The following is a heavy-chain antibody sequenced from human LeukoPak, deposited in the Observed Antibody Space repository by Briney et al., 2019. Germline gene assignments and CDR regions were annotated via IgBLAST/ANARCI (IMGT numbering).Heavy chain of an antibody. Sequence: GASVKVSCKASGYTFTSYGISWVRQAPGQGLEWMGWISAYNGNTNYAQKLQGRVTMTTDTSTSTAYMELRSLRSDDTAVYYCARAIPERGIAAAGIDYWGQGTLVTVSS. D-gene: IGHD6-13*01. CDR2: ISAYNGNT. V-gene: IGHV1-18*01. J-gene: IGHJ4*02. CDR3: ARAIPERGIAAAGIDY. CDR1: GYTFTSYG.